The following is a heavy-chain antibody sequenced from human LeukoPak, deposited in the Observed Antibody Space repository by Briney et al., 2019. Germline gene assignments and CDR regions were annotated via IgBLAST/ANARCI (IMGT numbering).Heavy chain of an antibody. CDR2: IYISGST. CDR3: ARATPGRLARFDC. D-gene: IGHD1-26*01. J-gene: IGHJ4*02. V-gene: IGHV4-4*07. Sequence: SETLSLTCTVSGGSISSFYWSWTRQAAGKGLEWIGRIYISGSTNYSPSLKSRVTMSIDTSKNQFSLKLSSVTAADTAVYYCARATPGRLARFDCWGQGTLVTVSS. CDR1: GGSISSFY.